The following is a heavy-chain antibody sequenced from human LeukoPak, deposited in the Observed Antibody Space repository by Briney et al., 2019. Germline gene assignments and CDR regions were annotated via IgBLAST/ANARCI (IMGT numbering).Heavy chain of an antibody. V-gene: IGHV1-2*02. Sequence: ALVKVSCKASGYTFTGYYMHWVRQAPGQGLEWMGWINPNSGGTNYAQKFQGRVTMTRDTSISTAYMELSRLRSDDTAVYYCARYDEGTIGTLISNWGQGTLVTVSS. CDR3: ARYDEGTIGTLISN. D-gene: IGHD1-14*01. CDR2: INPNSGGT. CDR1: GYTFTGYY. J-gene: IGHJ4*02.